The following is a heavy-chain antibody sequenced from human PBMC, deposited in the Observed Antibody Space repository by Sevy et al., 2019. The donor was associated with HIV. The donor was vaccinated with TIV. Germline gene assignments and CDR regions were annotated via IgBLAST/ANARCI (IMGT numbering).Heavy chain of an antibody. CDR2: ISAYNGNT. V-gene: IGHV1-18*04. D-gene: IGHD2-8*01. CDR3: ARVVDYCTNGVCYKRAYYYYYMDV. Sequence: ASVKVSCKASGYTFSSYGISWVRQAPGQGLEWMGWISAYNGNTIYAQKLQGRVTLTTDTSTSTAYMELRSLRSDDTALYYCARVVDYCTNGVCYKRAYYYYYMDVWGKGTTVTVSS. CDR1: GYTFSSYG. J-gene: IGHJ6*03.